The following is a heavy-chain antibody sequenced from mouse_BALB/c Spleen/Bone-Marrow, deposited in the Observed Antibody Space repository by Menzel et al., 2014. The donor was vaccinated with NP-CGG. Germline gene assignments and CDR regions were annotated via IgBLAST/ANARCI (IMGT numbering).Heavy chain of an antibody. D-gene: IGHD2-1*01. CDR1: GFSLTSYG. J-gene: IGHJ1*01. CDR3: ARDRRDYGKAWYFDV. CDR2: IWAGGST. Sequence: VHLVESGPGLVAPSQSLSITCTVSGFSLTSYGVHWVRQPPGKGLEWLGIIWAGGSTNYKSALMSRLSISKDNSKSQVFLKMNSLQIDDTAMYYCARDRRDYGKAWYFDVWGAGTTVTVSS. V-gene: IGHV2-9*02.